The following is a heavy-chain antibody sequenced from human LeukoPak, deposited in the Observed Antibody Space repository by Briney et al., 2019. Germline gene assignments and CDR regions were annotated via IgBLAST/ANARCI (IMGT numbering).Heavy chain of an antibody. Sequence: GGSLRLSCAASGFTFSDYSMNLVRQAPGKGLEWISYVGIRSGNTKYADSVKGRFTISGDSAKNSVFLQMNSLRVEDTAVYYCARDHRYAFDNWGQGTLVTVSS. D-gene: IGHD5-12*01. J-gene: IGHJ4*02. V-gene: IGHV3-48*04. CDR1: GFTFSDYS. CDR2: VGIRSGNT. CDR3: ARDHRYAFDN.